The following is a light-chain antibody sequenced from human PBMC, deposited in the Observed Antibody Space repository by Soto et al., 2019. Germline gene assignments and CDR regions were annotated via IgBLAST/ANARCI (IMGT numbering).Light chain of an antibody. CDR2: DAS. Sequence: DIQMTQSPSTLSSSVGDSFTITFLASHNIRNWLAWYQQKPGKAPNPLIYDASSLKSGVPARFSGSGSGTEFTLTISSLQPDDFATYYCQQYNTYSTFGQGTRLEIK. J-gene: IGKJ5*01. CDR3: QQYNTYST. CDR1: HNIRNW. V-gene: IGKV1-5*01.